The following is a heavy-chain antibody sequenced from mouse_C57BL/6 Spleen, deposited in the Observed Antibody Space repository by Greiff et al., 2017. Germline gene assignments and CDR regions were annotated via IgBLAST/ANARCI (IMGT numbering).Heavy chain of an antibody. CDR3: ARGTAYYFDY. V-gene: IGHV5-16*01. D-gene: IGHD4-1*01. Sequence: EVKLVESEGGLVQPGSSMKLSCTASGFTFSDYYMAWVRQVPEKGLEWVANINYDGSSTYYLDSLKSRFIISRDNAKNILYLQMSSLKSEDTATYYCARGTAYYFDYWGQGSTLTVSS. J-gene: IGHJ2*01. CDR1: GFTFSDYY. CDR2: INYDGSST.